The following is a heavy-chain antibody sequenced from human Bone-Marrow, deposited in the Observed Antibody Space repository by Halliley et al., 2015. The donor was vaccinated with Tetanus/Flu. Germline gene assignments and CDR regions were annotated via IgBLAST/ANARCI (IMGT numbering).Heavy chain of an antibody. V-gene: IGHV3-23*01. CDR2: IIGGGGIT. CDR1: GFTFSSYA. CDR3: AKGPVYFDH. Sequence: SLRLSCSASGFTFSSYAMNWVRQAPGKGLEWVSSIIGGGGITYYADSVNGRFTISRDNSKNTLYLQMNSLRAEDTAVYYCAKGPVYFDHWGQGRLVTVSS. J-gene: IGHJ4*02.